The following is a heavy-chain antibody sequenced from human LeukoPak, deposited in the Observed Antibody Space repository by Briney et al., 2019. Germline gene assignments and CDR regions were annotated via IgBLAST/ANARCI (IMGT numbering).Heavy chain of an antibody. CDR2: IYYSGST. CDR3: ARDNWNYGSSMDV. CDR1: GGSVSSYY. J-gene: IGHJ6*02. Sequence: SETLSLTCTVSGGSVSSYYWSWIWQPPGKGLEWIGYIYYSGSTNYNPSLKSRVTISVDTSKNQFSLKLSSVTAADTAVYHCARDNWNYGSSMDVWGQGTTVTVSS. D-gene: IGHD1-7*01. V-gene: IGHV4-59*02.